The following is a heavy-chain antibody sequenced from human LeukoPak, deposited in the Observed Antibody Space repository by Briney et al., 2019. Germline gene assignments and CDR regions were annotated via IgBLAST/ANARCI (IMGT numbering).Heavy chain of an antibody. Sequence: GASVKVSCKASGGTFSSYAISWVRQAPGQGLEWMGGIIPIFGTANYAQKFQGRVTITADKSTSTAYMELRSLRSEDTAVYYCATPERYYYDSSGLGRELFDYWGQGTLVTVSS. CDR3: ATPERYYYDSSGLGRELFDY. CDR2: IIPIFGTA. V-gene: IGHV1-69*06. J-gene: IGHJ4*02. D-gene: IGHD3-22*01. CDR1: GGTFSSYA.